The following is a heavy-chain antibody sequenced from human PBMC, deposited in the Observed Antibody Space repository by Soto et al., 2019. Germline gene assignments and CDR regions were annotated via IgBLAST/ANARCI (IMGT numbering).Heavy chain of an antibody. J-gene: IGHJ3*02. CDR1: GFTFSSYW. CDR3: ARERYSYGLVSAFDI. D-gene: IGHD5-18*01. CDR2: IKQDGSEK. Sequence: GSLRLSCAASGFTFSSYWMSWVRQAPGKGLEWVANIKQDGSEKYYVDSVKGRFTISRDNAKNSLYLQMNSLRAEDTAVYYCARERYSYGLVSAFDIWGQGTMVTVSS. V-gene: IGHV3-7*01.